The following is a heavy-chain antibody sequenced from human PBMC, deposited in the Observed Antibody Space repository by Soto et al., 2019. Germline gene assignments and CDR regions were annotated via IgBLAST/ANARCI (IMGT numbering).Heavy chain of an antibody. D-gene: IGHD5-18*01. CDR2: INHSGST. V-gene: IGHV4-34*01. J-gene: IGHJ4*02. CDR3: ARESHTASYYFDY. Sequence: PSDTLSLTCAVYGGSFSVYYWTWIRQPPGTGLEWIGEINHSGSTNYNPSLKSRVTISVDTSKNQFSLKLNFVTAADTAVYYCARESHTASYYFDYWGQGTLVTVSS. CDR1: GGSFSVYY.